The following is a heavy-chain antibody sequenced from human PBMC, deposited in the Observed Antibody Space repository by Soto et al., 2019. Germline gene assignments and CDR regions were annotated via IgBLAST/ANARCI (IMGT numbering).Heavy chain of an antibody. V-gene: IGHV3-21*01. J-gene: IGHJ4*02. CDR2: ISSSSSYI. Sequence: EVQLVESGGGLVKPGGSLRLSCAASGFTFSSYSMNWVRKAPGKGLEWVSSISSSSSYIYYADSVKGRFTISRDNAKNSLYLQMNSLRAEDTAVYYCATGEYYYDSSGYYYCWGQGTLVTVSS. CDR1: GFTFSSYS. CDR3: ATGEYYYDSSGYYYC. D-gene: IGHD3-22*01.